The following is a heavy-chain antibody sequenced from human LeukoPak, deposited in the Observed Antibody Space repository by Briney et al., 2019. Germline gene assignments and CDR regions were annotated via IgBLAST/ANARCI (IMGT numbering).Heavy chain of an antibody. CDR3: ARSLSSRFSGPRRPYYFDS. D-gene: IGHD3-16*02. CDR1: GFTSG. CDR2: ISSRGGST. Sequence: GGSLRLSCAASGFTSGMSWVRQAPGKGLEWVSGISSRGGSTYFADSVKGRFTISRDNSKNTLYVQMNSLRAEDTAVYYCARSLSSRFSGPRRPYYFDSWGQGTLVTVSS. J-gene: IGHJ4*02. V-gene: IGHV3-23*01.